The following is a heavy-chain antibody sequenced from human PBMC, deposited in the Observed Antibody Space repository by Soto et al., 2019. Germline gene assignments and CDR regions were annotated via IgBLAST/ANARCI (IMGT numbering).Heavy chain of an antibody. J-gene: IGHJ4*02. D-gene: IGHD6-19*01. CDR2: ITPTLGTT. CDR1: GATFSGSA. V-gene: IGHV1-69*13. CDR3: AHRPSGWYLFDY. Sequence: SVKVSCKASGATFSGSAFSWVRQAPGQGLEWMGGITPTLGTTNYAQHLQGRVTITADEYTATSFMELTNMDPVDTATYYCAHRPSGWYLFDYWGQGTLVTVSS.